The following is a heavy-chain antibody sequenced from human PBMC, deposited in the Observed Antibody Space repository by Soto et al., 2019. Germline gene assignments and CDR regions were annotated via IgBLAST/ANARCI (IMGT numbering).Heavy chain of an antibody. J-gene: IGHJ5*02. CDR1: GYTFTGYY. CDR3: VTAVCRQHLVYCWFDP. CDR2: INPSNGGT. V-gene: IGHV1-2*02. Sequence: ASVKVSCKASGYTFTGYYMHWVRQAPGQGLEWMGWINPSNGGTGYSQKFQGRVTITMDTSTSTAYMELSSLTSEDTAVYYCVTAVCRQHLVYCWFDPWGQGTLVTVSS. D-gene: IGHD6-13*01.